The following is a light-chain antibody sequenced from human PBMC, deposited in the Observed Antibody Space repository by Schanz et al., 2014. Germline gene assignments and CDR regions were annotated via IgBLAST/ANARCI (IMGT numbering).Light chain of an antibody. Sequence: EIVLTQSPGTLPLSPGERATLSCRASQSGSDSFLAWYQQKPGQGPRLLIYDASTRATAIPDRFSGSGSGTDFTLTISRLEPEDFAVYYCQQYSTSPWTFGQGTKVEIK. CDR2: DAS. V-gene: IGKV3-20*01. CDR3: QQYSTSPWT. CDR1: QSGSDSF. J-gene: IGKJ1*01.